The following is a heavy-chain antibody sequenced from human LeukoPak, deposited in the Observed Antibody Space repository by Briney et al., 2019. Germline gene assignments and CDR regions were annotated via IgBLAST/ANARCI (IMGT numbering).Heavy chain of an antibody. V-gene: IGHV4-59*12. D-gene: IGHD3-3*01. CDR1: GGSITHYY. CDR2: SYYSGST. Sequence: SETLSLTCTVSGGSITHYYWTWIRQPPGKTLEWIGYSYYSGSTKYNPSLKSRVTISVDRSKNQFSLKLSSVTAADTAVYYCARDRIFGVDTTRRYFDYWGQGTLVTVSS. J-gene: IGHJ4*02. CDR3: ARDRIFGVDTTRRYFDY.